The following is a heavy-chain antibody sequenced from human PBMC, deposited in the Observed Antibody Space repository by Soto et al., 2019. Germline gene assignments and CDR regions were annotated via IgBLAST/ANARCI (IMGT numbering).Heavy chain of an antibody. Sequence: SETLSLTCTVSGGSISSGDYYWSWIRQPPGKGLEWIGYIYYSGSTYYNPSLKSRVTISVDTSKNQFSLKLSSVTAADAAVYYCARDRIVVVPADYYYYYGMDVWGQGTTVTVSS. V-gene: IGHV4-30-4*01. CDR2: IYYSGST. D-gene: IGHD2-2*01. CDR1: GGSISSGDYY. CDR3: ARDRIVVVPADYYYYYGMDV. J-gene: IGHJ6*02.